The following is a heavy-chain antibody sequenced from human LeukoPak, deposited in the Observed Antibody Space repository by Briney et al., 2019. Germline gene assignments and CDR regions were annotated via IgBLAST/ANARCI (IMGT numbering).Heavy chain of an antibody. CDR2: IQYSGST. CDR1: GGSISSYY. Sequence: PSETLSLTCTVSGGSISSYYWSWIRQPPGKGLEWIGYIQYSGSTNYNPSLKSRVTISVDTSKNQFSLKLSSVTAADTAVYYCARDSGLSGYDQTKDAFDIWGQGTMVTVSS. V-gene: IGHV4-59*01. J-gene: IGHJ3*02. D-gene: IGHD5-12*01. CDR3: ARDSGLSGYDQTKDAFDI.